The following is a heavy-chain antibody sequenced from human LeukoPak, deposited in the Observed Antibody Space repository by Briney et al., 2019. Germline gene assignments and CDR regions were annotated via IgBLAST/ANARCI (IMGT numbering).Heavy chain of an antibody. CDR3: AKDRPPSLLDGMDV. CDR2: ISDSGVTT. J-gene: IGHJ6*02. CDR1: GFTFTNYA. V-gene: IGHV3-23*01. Sequence: GGSLRLSCAASGFTFTNYAMTWVRQTPGKGLEWASTISDSGVTTYYADSVKGRFTISRDSSKSTLFLQMNSLRVEDTAVYYCAKDRPPSLLDGMDVWGQGTTVTVSS.